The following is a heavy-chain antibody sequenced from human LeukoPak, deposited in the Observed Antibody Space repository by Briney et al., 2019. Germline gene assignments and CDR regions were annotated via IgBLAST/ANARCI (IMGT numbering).Heavy chain of an antibody. CDR3: AGTGYSSSWYYYYMDV. J-gene: IGHJ6*03. CDR2: IYTSGTT. V-gene: IGHV4-61*02. CDR1: GGSISSGSYY. Sequence: SQTLSLTCTVSGGSISSGSYYWSWIRQPAGKGLEWIGRIYTSGTTNYNPSLKSRVTISVDTSKNQFSLKLSSVTAADTAVYYCAGTGYSSSWYYYYMDVWGKGTTVTVSS. D-gene: IGHD6-13*01.